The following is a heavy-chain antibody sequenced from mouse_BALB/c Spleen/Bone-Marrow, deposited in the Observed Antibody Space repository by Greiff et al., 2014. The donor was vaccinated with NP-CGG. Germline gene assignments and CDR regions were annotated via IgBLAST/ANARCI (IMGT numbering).Heavy chain of an antibody. CDR2: ILPGTGST. D-gene: IGHD1-2*01. J-gene: IGHJ2*01. CDR1: GYTFSHYW. V-gene: IGHV1-9*01. Sequence: QVQLQQSGAELMKSGASVKISCKATGYTFSHYWIEWVKQRPGHGLEWIGEILPGTGSTKYNEKFKGKATITADTSSSTAYMQLSSLTSEDSAVYYCTRSLRRYFDYWGQGTTLTVSS. CDR3: TRSLRRYFDY.